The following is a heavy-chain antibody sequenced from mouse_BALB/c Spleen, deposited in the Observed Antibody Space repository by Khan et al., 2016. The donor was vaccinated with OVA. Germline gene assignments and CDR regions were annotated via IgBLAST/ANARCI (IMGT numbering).Heavy chain of an antibody. V-gene: IGHV1-54*01. D-gene: IGHD3-2*02. Sequence: VQLQESGAELVRPGTSVKVSCKASGYAFSNYVIEWLKQRPGQGLEWIGVINPGSGGTKYNEKFKDKATLTSDTSSSTAYMQLSSLTSDDSAVYFCSRSGYGFGAYWGPGTLVTVSA. CDR3: SRSGYGFGAY. J-gene: IGHJ3*01. CDR1: GYAFSNYV. CDR2: INPGSGGT.